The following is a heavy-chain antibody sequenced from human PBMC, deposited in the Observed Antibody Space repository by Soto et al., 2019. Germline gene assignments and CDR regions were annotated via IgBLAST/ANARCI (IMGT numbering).Heavy chain of an antibody. V-gene: IGHV3-30*18. CDR1: GFTFSTYG. D-gene: IGHD2-2*01. CDR3: AKGQHCSTTSCYFYHYGMDV. Sequence: QVQLVESGGGVVQPGRSLRLSCVASGFTFSTYGMHWVRQAPGKGLEWVAVISYDGINKYYADSVKGRLTISRDNSKNTVYLQMNSLRGEDTAVYYCAKGQHCSTTSCYFYHYGMDVWGQGTTVAVS. J-gene: IGHJ6*02. CDR2: ISYDGINK.